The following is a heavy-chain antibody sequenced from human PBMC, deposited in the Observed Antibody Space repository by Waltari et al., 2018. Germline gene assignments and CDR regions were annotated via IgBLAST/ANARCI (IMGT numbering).Heavy chain of an antibody. D-gene: IGHD5-18*01. Sequence: EVQLLESGGGLVQPGGSLRLSCAASGFTFSSYAMSWVRQAPGKGLEWVSAISGSGGGTDYADSVKGRFTIARDNSKNTLYLQMNSLRAEDTAVYYRANTAMVHLFDYWGQGTLVTVSS. J-gene: IGHJ4*02. V-gene: IGHV3-23*01. CDR3: ANTAMVHLFDY. CDR2: ISGSGGGT. CDR1: GFTFSSYA.